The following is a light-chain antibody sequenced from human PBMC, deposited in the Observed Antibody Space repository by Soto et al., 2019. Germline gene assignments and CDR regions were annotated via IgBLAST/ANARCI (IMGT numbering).Light chain of an antibody. V-gene: IGLV2-14*03. J-gene: IGLJ2*01. Sequence: QSALTQPASVSGSPGQSITISCTGSSSDVGGYNYVSWYQQHPGKAPKLIIYDVTNRPSGVSNRFSGSKSGNTASLTISGLQAEDEADYYCSSLTSSTTVVFGGGTKVTV. CDR1: SSDVGGYNY. CDR2: DVT. CDR3: SSLTSSTTVV.